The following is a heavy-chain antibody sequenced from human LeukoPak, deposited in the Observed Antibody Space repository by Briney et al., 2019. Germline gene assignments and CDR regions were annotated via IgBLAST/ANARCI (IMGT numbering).Heavy chain of an antibody. D-gene: IGHD3-10*01. CDR2: ISGSGGST. CDR3: ARQITSPYYYYGMDV. CDR1: GFTFSSYA. Sequence: GGSLRLSCAASGFTFSSYAMSWVRQAPGKGLEWVSAISGSGGSTYYAASVKGRFTISRDNSKNTLYLQMNSLRAEDTAVYYCARQITSPYYYYGMDVWGQGTTVTVSS. J-gene: IGHJ6*02. V-gene: IGHV3-23*01.